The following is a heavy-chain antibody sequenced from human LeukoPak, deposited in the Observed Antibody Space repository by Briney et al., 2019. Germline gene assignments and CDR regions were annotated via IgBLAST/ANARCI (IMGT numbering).Heavy chain of an antibody. V-gene: IGHV4-4*02. J-gene: IGHJ4*02. CDR3: AREGGPYRPLDY. Sequence: PSGTLSLTCGVSGVSISDTNWWTWFRQPPGKGLEWIGEVNPQGSTNYNPSLKSRVAISVDKSENHISLKLTSVTAADTAVFYCAREGGPYRPLDYSGQGTLVTVAS. CDR2: VNPQGST. CDR1: GVSISDTNW.